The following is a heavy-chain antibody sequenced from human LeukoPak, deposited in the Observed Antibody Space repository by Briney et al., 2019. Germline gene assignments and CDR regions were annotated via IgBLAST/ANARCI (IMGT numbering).Heavy chain of an antibody. V-gene: IGHV4-59*01. J-gene: IGHJ4*01. CDR2: IFYSGST. CDR1: DGSISSYY. Sequence: PSETLSLTCTISDGSISSYYWSWIRQPPGKGLEWIGYIFYSGSTNYNPSLKSRVTISVDTSKNQFSLKLSSVTAADTAVYYCARTRYNHGYTYYFDFWGQGTLVTASS. CDR3: ARTRYNHGYTYYFDF. D-gene: IGHD3-16*01.